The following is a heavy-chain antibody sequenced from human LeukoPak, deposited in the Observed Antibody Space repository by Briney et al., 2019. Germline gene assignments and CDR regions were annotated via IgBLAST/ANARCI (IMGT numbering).Heavy chain of an antibody. Sequence: ASVKVSCKASGYTFTSYGISWVRQAPGQGLEWMGWSSAYKGNTNHAQKLQRRVTMTTDTSTSTAYMDLRSLRSDDTAVYYCARGRLVRGVSPSWVDVWGKGTTVTVSS. D-gene: IGHD3-10*01. CDR3: ARGRLVRGVSPSWVDV. V-gene: IGHV1-18*01. CDR1: GYTFTSYG. J-gene: IGHJ6*04. CDR2: SSAYKGNT.